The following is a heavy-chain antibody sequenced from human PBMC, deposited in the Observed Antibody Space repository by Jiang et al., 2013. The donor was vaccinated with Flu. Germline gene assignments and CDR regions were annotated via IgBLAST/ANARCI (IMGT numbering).Heavy chain of an antibody. Sequence: GLVKPSETLSLTCAVSGGSIGSYYWSWIRQPAGKGLEWIGRIYTSGSTNYNPSLKSRVTMSVDTSKNQFSLKLSSVTAADTAVYYCARDGSREYEEEIDYYYYYGMDVWGQGTTVTVSS. J-gene: IGHJ6*02. CDR2: IYTSGST. V-gene: IGHV4-4*07. CDR1: GGSIGSYY. CDR3: ARDGSREYEEEIDYYYYYGMDV. D-gene: IGHD1-26*01.